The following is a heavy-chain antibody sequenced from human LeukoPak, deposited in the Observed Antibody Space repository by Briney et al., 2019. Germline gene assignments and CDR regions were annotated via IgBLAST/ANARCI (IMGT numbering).Heavy chain of an antibody. CDR3: ARDYGDYVAFDI. V-gene: IGHV1-2*02. J-gene: IGHJ3*02. CDR1: GYTFTGYY. D-gene: IGHD4-17*01. Sequence: ASVEVSRKASGYTFTGYYMHWVRQAPGQGLEWMGWINPNSGGTNYAQKFQGRVTMTRDTSISTAYMELSRLRSDDTAVYYCARDYGDYVAFDIWGQGTMVTVSS. CDR2: INPNSGGT.